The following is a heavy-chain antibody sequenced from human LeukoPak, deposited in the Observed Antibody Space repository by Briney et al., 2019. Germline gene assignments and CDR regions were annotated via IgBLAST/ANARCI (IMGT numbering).Heavy chain of an antibody. CDR1: GFTFNIYG. Sequence: GGSLRLSCAASGFTFNIYGMNWVRQAPGKGLEWVAAIWFDGTNTYYADAVKGWFTISRDNSKNTLYLQMNSLRAEDTAVYYCAKKPGWYFDYWGQGTLVTVSS. D-gene: IGHD6-19*01. J-gene: IGHJ4*02. CDR2: IWFDGTNT. CDR3: AKKPGWYFDY. V-gene: IGHV3-33*06.